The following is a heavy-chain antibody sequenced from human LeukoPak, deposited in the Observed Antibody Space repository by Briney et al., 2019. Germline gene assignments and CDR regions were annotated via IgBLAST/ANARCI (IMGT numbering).Heavy chain of an antibody. Sequence: APVKVSCKASGGTFSSYAISWVRQAPGQGLEWMGGIIPIFGTANYAQKLQGRVTMTTDTSTSTAYMELRSLRSDDTAVYYCAREGRSGDYYMDVWGKGTTVTISS. J-gene: IGHJ6*03. V-gene: IGHV1-69*05. CDR2: IIPIFGTA. D-gene: IGHD2-15*01. CDR3: AREGRSGDYYMDV. CDR1: GGTFSSYA.